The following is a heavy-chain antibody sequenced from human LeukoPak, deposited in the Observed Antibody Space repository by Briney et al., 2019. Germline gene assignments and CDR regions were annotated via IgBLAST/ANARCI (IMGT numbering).Heavy chain of an antibody. J-gene: IGHJ5*02. CDR2: IYYSGST. V-gene: IGHV4-39*01. Sequence: SETLSLTCTVSGGSISSSSYYWGWMRQPPGKALEWIGSIYYSGSTYYNPSLETRVTISVDTSKTQLSLKLTSVTAADTAVYYCAGATLIRAVIITFLFVPWGQGTLVTVSS. CDR1: GGSISSSSYY. D-gene: IGHD3-10*01. CDR3: AGATLIRAVIITFLFVP.